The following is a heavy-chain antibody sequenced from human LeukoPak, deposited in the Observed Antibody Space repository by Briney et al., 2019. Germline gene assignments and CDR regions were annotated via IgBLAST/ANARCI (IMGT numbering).Heavy chain of an antibody. V-gene: IGHV4-59*01. CDR1: GGSISNYY. Sequence: SSETLSLTCSVSGGSISNYYWSWIRQPPGKELEWIGYIHYSGSTNYNPSLKSQVTISVDTSKNQFSLKLSSVTAADTAVYYCASSDSSGYYSAFDIWGQGTMVTVSS. CDR2: IHYSGST. CDR3: ASSDSSGYYSAFDI. J-gene: IGHJ3*02. D-gene: IGHD3-22*01.